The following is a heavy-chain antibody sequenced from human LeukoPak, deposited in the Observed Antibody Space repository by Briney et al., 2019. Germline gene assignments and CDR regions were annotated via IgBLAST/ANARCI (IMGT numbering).Heavy chain of an antibody. D-gene: IGHD6-13*01. J-gene: IGHJ4*02. CDR2: IYYSGST. Sequence: NPSETLSLTCTVSGGSISSYDWSWIRQPPGKGLEWIGYIYYSGSTNYNPSLKSRVTISVDTSKNQFSLKLSSVTAADTAVYYCARARGYSSSWPDYWGQGTLVTVSS. CDR3: ARARGYSSSWPDY. V-gene: IGHV4-59*01. CDR1: GGSISSYD.